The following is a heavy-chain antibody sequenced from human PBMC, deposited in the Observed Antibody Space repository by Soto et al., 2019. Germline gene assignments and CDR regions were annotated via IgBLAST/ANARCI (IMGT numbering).Heavy chain of an antibody. CDR2: IYYSGNT. J-gene: IGHJ4*02. Sequence: QVQLQESGPGLVKPSQTLSLTCTVSGGSISSGGYYWSWIRQHPGKGLEWIGYIYYSGNTYYNPSLKSRVTISEDPSKHQFSLKLSSVTAADTAVYYCARGVTMVRGVIHTPYFDYWGQGTLVTVSS. D-gene: IGHD3-10*01. CDR3: ARGVTMVRGVIHTPYFDY. V-gene: IGHV4-31*03. CDR1: GGSISSGGYY.